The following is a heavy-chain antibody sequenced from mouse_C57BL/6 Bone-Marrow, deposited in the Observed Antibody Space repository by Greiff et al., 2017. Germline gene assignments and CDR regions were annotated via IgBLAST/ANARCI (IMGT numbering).Heavy chain of an antibody. CDR2: IDPSDSYT. Sequence: QVQLQQPGAELVRPGTSVKLSCKASGYTFTSYWMHWVKQRPGQGLEWIGVIDPSDSYTNYNQKLKGKATLTVDTSSSTAYMQISSLTSEDSAVYYCARRDYPWFAYWGQGTLVTVSA. D-gene: IGHD1-1*02. V-gene: IGHV1-59*01. CDR1: GYTFTSYW. CDR3: ARRDYPWFAY. J-gene: IGHJ3*01.